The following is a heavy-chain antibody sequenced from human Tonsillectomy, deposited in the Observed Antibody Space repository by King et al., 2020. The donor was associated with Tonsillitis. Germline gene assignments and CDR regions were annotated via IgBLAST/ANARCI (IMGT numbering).Heavy chain of an antibody. CDR3: AGIQYSYGLNYFDY. CDR2: IYHVGTT. D-gene: IGHD5-18*01. V-gene: IGHV4-38-2*01. CDR1: GYPINSGFF. J-gene: IGHJ4*02. Sequence: VQLQESGPGLVKPSETLSLTCAVSGYPINSGFFWGWIRQPPGKGLEWIGSIYHVGTTFYNPSLQSRATISVDTSQSQFSLRLRSVTAADTAVYYCAGIQYSYGLNYFDYWGQGILVTVSS.